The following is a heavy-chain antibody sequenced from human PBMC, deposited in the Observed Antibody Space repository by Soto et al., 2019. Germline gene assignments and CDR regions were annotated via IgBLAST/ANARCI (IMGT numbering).Heavy chain of an antibody. CDR2: INHSGST. Sequence: QVQLQQWGAGLLKPSETLSLTCAVYGGSFSGYYWSWIRQPPGKGLAWIGEINHSGSTNYNPSLKSRVTISVDTSKNQFSLKLSSVTAADTAVYYCAGGYSYGYGYWGQGTLVTVSS. J-gene: IGHJ4*02. CDR1: GGSFSGYY. V-gene: IGHV4-34*01. CDR3: AGGYSYGYGY. D-gene: IGHD5-18*01.